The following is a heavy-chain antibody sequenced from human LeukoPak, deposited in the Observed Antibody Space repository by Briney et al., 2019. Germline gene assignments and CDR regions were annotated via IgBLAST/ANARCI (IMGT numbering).Heavy chain of an antibody. V-gene: IGHV3-23*01. J-gene: IGHJ4*02. D-gene: IGHD3-10*01. CDR3: AKDIITLVRGVRTPYFDD. Sequence: PGGSLRLSCAASGFTFSTYGMSWVRQAPGKGLEWVSAISGSGGSTSYADSVKGRFTISRDNSENTLYLQMNSLRAGDTAVYYCAKDIITLVRGVRTPYFDDWGQGTLVTVSS. CDR1: GFTFSTYG. CDR2: ISGSGGST.